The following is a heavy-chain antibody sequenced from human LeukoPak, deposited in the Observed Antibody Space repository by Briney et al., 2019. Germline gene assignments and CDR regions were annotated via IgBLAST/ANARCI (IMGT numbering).Heavy chain of an antibody. J-gene: IGHJ5*02. V-gene: IGHV3-7*05. Sequence: PGGSLRLSCAASGSTFSLYWMSWVRQTPGKGLEWVANIDEDGSRINYVDSVKGRFTISRDNAKNSLYLQMNSLRAEDTAVYYCARDCSGIFGVVKYNWLDPWGQGTLVTVSS. D-gene: IGHD3-3*01. CDR1: GSTFSLYW. CDR2: IDEDGSRI. CDR3: ARDCSGIFGVVKYNWLDP.